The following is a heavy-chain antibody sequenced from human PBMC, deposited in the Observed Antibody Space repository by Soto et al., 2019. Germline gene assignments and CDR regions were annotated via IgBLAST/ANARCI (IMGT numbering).Heavy chain of an antibody. D-gene: IGHD3-3*01. J-gene: IGHJ5*02. Sequence: GGALRLSCAASGFTFGIYSMNWVRQAPGKGLEWISYINGSSSTMYYADSVKGRFIISRDNADTSLYLQLNSLRHADLPAYHCARWAGFGGSGDLWCTACSFVSWGQGTLVTVSS. V-gene: IGHV3-48*02. CDR1: GFTFGIYS. CDR2: INGSSSTM. CDR3: ARWAGFGGSGDLWCTACSFVS.